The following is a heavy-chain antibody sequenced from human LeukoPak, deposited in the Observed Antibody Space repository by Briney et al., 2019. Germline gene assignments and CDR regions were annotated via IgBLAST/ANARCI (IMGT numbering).Heavy chain of an antibody. CDR2: IYSGGST. V-gene: IGHV3-53*01. D-gene: IGHD1-26*01. CDR1: GFTVSSNY. Sequence: GGSLRLSCAASGFTVSSNYMSWVRQAPGKGLEWVSVIYSGGSTYYADSVKGRFTISRDNARNSLFLQGHSLRAEDTAVYYCARDVGSHPEYFQHWGQGTLVTVSS. J-gene: IGHJ1*01. CDR3: ARDVGSHPEYFQH.